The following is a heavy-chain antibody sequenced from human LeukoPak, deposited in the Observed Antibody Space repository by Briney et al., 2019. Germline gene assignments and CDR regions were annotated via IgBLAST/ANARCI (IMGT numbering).Heavy chain of an antibody. V-gene: IGHV3-23*01. CDR2: ISDSGGST. CDR1: GLTLSSYA. J-gene: IGHJ4*02. CDR3: AKQDIRSSAWYD. D-gene: IGHD6-19*01. Sequence: PGGSLRLSCAASGLTLSSYAMSWVRQAPGQGLEWVSAISDSGGSTYYADSVKGRFTISRDNSKNTLYLQMNSLRAEDTAVYYCAKQDIRSSAWYDWGQGTLVTVSS.